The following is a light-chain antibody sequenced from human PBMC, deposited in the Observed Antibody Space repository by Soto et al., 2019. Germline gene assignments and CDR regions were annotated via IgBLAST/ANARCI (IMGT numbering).Light chain of an antibody. Sequence: DIQMTQSPSSLSVSVGDRVTITCRASQSIGGFLNWYQQKLGKAPKLLIYAASSLQSGVPSRFSGSGSGTDFTLKISRVEAEDVGVYYCMQALQTPLTFGGGTKVDIK. CDR1: QSIGGF. CDR3: MQALQTPLT. CDR2: AAS. V-gene: IGKV1-39*01. J-gene: IGKJ4*01.